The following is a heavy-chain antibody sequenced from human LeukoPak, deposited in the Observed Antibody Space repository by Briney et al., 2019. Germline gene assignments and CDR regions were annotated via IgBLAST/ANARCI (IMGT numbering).Heavy chain of an antibody. CDR1: GFTLSDYY. CDR2: ISSSSSSYI. CDR3: ARGWPRRAFDI. V-gene: IGHV3-11*06. Sequence: GGSLRLSCAASGFTLSDYYMSWIRQAPGKGLEWVSSISSSSSSYIYYADSVKGRFTISRDNAKNSLYLQMNSLRAEDTAVYYCARGWPRRAFDIWGQGTMVTVSS. D-gene: IGHD6-6*01. J-gene: IGHJ3*02.